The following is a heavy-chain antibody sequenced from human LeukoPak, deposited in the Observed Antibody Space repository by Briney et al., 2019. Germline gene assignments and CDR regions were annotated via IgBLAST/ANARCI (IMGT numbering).Heavy chain of an antibody. CDR1: GFPLNAYW. V-gene: IGHV3-73*01. CDR2: IRSKDQNSAT. J-gene: IGHJ5*02. D-gene: IGHD2-21*01. Sequence: GGSLRLSCAASGFPLNAYWMTWVRQASGKGLEWVGRIRSKDQNSATAYAESVKGRFTISRDDSKNMAYLQMNSLRIEDTAVYYCESSITKAGGSWGQGTLVTVSS. CDR3: ESSITKAGGS.